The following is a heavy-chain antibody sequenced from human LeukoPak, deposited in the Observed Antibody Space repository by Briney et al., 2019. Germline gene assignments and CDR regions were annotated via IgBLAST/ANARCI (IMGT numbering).Heavy chain of an antibody. J-gene: IGHJ4*02. V-gene: IGHV3-64D*08. D-gene: IGHD1-26*01. CDR1: GFPFSVHY. CDR2: ISDNGDNT. Sequence: GGSLGLSCSASGFPFSVHYMHWVRQAPGKGLEYVSTISDNGDNTCYADSVKGRFIISRDNSKNTLYLQMNSLRVEDTAVYYCIKDLSGTWSFDYWGQGTLLIVSS. CDR3: IKDLSGTWSFDY.